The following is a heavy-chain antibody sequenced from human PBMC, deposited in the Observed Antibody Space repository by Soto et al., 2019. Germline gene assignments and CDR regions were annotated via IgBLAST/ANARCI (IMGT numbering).Heavy chain of an antibody. V-gene: IGHV4-30-4*01. Sequence: PSETLSLTCTVSGGSISSGNYYWSWIRQPPGKGLEWIGFISYSGSAYYNPSLKSRVTISVDTSKNQFSLNLSSVTAADTAVYYCAGQPTAGSYYDLGSYYYYYAMDVWGQGTKVTVSS. D-gene: IGHD3-10*01. J-gene: IGHJ6*02. CDR3: AGQPTAGSYYDLGSYYYYYAMDV. CDR1: GGSISSGNYY. CDR2: ISYSGSA.